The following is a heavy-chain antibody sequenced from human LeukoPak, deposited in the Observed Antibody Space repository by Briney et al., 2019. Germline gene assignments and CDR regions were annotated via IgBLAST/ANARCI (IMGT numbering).Heavy chain of an antibody. CDR1: GYTFTSYG. CDR3: ARVIAAAGMFHYYMDV. D-gene: IGHD6-13*01. Sequence: ASVKVSCKASGYTFTSYGISWVRQAPGQGLEWMGWISAYNGKTNYAQKLQGRVTMPTDTSTSTAYMELRSLRSGDTAVYYCARVIAAAGMFHYYMDVWGKGTTVTVSS. J-gene: IGHJ6*03. V-gene: IGHV1-18*01. CDR2: ISAYNGKT.